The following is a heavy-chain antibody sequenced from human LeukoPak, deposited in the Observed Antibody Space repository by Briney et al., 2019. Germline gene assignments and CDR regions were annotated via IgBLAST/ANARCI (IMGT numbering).Heavy chain of an antibody. D-gene: IGHD3-16*02. CDR1: VFTFSSYS. V-gene: IGHV3-21*01. CDR3: ARDGEFIYDYVWRSYREFDY. J-gene: IGHJ4*02. Sequence: GGSLRLSCAASVFTFSSYSMNWVRQAPGKGLEWVSSISSSSSYIYYADSVKGRFTISRDNAKNSLYLQMNSLRAEDTAVYYCARDGEFIYDYVWRSYREFDYWGQGSLVTVSS. CDR2: ISSSSSYI.